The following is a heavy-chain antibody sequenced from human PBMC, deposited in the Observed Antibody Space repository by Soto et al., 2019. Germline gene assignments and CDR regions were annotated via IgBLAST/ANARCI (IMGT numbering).Heavy chain of an antibody. CDR2: ISYDGSNK. V-gene: IGHV3-30-3*01. D-gene: IGHD3-3*01. Sequence: VGSLRLSCAASGFTFSSYAMHWVRQAPGKGLEWVAVISYDGSNKYYADSVKGRFTISRDNSKNTLYLQMNSLRAEDTAVYYCARSAEAGYYDFWSGYYSSRDYYYYYYGMDVWGQGTTVTVSS. J-gene: IGHJ6*02. CDR3: ARSAEAGYYDFWSGYYSSRDYYYYYYGMDV. CDR1: GFTFSSYA.